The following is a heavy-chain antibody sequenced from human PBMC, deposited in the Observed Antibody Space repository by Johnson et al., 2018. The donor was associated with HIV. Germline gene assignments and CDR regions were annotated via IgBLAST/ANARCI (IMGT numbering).Heavy chain of an antibody. CDR2: IRYDGEIT. Sequence: QVQLVESGGGVVRPGGSLRLSCAASGFTFDDYGMSWVRQAPGKGLEWVAFIRYDGEITYYVDSVKGRFTISSDNSKNTLYLQMNSLSAEDTAVYYCAREWGGDPCGVLIPWNAFDICGEVTMVTVFS. D-gene: IGHD2-21*01. V-gene: IGHV3-30*02. J-gene: IGHJ3*02. CDR1: GFTFDDYG. CDR3: AREWGGDPCGVLIPWNAFDI.